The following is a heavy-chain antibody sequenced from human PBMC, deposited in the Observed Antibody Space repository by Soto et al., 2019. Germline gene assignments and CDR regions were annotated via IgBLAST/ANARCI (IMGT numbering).Heavy chain of an antibody. CDR3: AREFKFPSWELLRYFDY. J-gene: IGHJ4*02. D-gene: IGHD1-26*01. CDR1: AGSISSYY. V-gene: IGHV4-4*07. CDR2: IYTSGST. Sequence: SETLSLTCTVSAGSISSYYRSWIRQPAGKGLEWIGRIYTSGSTNYNPSLKSRVTMSVDTSKNQFSLKLSSVTAADTAVYYCAREFKFPSWELLRYFDYWGQGTLVTVSS.